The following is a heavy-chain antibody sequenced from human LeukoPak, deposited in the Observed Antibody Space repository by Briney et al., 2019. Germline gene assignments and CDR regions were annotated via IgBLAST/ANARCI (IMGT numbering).Heavy chain of an antibody. CDR2: ISSSSSYI. CDR1: GFTFSSYS. J-gene: IGHJ4*02. D-gene: IGHD1-26*01. Sequence: GSLRLSCAASGFTFSSYSMNWVRQAPGKGLEWVSSISSSSSYIYYADSVKGRFTISRDNAKNSLYLQMNSLRAEDTAVYYCARGGSGSYNMFDYWGQGTLVTVSP. V-gene: IGHV3-21*01. CDR3: ARGGSGSYNMFDY.